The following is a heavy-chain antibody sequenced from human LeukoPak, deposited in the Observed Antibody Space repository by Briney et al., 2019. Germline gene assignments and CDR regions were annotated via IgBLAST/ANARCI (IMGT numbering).Heavy chain of an antibody. D-gene: IGHD4-17*01. CDR1: GYTFTNYA. Sequence: ASVRVSCKASGYTFTNYAMNWVRQATGQGLEWMGWMNPNSGNTGYAQKFQGRVTTTRNTSISTAYMELSSLRSEDTAVYYCARGGTTRYDYLGQGTLVTVSS. CDR3: ARGGTTRYDY. J-gene: IGHJ4*02. V-gene: IGHV1-8*03. CDR2: MNPNSGNT.